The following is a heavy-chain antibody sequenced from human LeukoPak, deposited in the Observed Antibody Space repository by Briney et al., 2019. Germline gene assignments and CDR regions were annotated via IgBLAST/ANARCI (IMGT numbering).Heavy chain of an antibody. CDR3: ARQLFISTSFYYIFDF. Sequence: PGGSLRLSCAASGFTASSNYISWVRQAPGKGLEWVSVIHSDDSTYYVDSVKDRFTISRDNSRNTLYLQMNSLRAEDTAVYYCARQLFISTSFYYIFDFWGQGTLVTVSS. CDR1: GFTASSNY. J-gene: IGHJ4*02. V-gene: IGHV3-66*04. CDR2: IHSDDST. D-gene: IGHD2/OR15-2a*01.